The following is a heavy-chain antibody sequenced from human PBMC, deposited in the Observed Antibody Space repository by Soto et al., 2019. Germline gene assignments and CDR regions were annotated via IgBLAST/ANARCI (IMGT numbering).Heavy chain of an antibody. CDR1: GFTFSTYG. V-gene: IGHV3-33*01. D-gene: IGHD5-12*01. CDR3: ARGYSGYDPLSYYYYYYMDV. CDR2: IWYDGSNK. J-gene: IGHJ6*03. Sequence: GGSLRLSCAASGFTFSTYGMHWVRQAPGKGLEWVAVIWYDGSNKYYADSVKGRFTISRDNSKNTLNLQMNSLRAEDTAVYYCARGYSGYDPLSYYYYYYMDVWGKGTTVTVSS.